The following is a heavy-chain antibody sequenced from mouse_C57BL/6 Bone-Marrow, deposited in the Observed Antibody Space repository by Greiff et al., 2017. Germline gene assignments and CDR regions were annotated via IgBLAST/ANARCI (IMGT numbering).Heavy chain of an antibody. J-gene: IGHJ3*01. CDR3: ARSGDYDVGAWFAY. CDR2: IYPSDSET. Sequence: QVQLQQPGAELVRPGSSVKLSCKASGYTFTSYWMDWVKQRPGQGLEWIGNIYPSDSETHYNHKFKDKATLTVDKSSSTAYMQRSSRTSEDSAVYYCARSGDYDVGAWFAYWGQGTLVTVSA. V-gene: IGHV1-61*01. D-gene: IGHD2-4*01. CDR1: GYTFTSYW.